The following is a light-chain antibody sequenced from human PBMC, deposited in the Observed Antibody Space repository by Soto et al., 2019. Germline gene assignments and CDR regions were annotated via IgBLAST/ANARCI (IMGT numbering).Light chain of an antibody. Sequence: DIQMTQSPSSLSASVGDRVTITCRASQSISSYLNWYQQKPAKAPKLLIYAAASLQSGVPSRFSGSGSGTDFTLTISSLQPEDYATYYCQQSHVIPYTFGQGTKLEIK. J-gene: IGKJ2*01. CDR2: AAA. V-gene: IGKV1-39*01. CDR3: QQSHVIPYT. CDR1: QSISSY.